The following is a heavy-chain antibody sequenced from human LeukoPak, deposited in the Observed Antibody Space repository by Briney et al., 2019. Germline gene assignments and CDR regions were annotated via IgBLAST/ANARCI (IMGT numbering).Heavy chain of an antibody. J-gene: IGHJ4*02. CDR2: IIPIFGTA. CDR1: GGTFSSYA. V-gene: IGHV1-69*13. CDR3: GRGRPALRYFDY. Sequence: SVKVSCKASGGTFSSYAISWVRQAPGQGLEWMGGIIPIFGTAYYAQKFQGRVTITADESTSTAYMELSSLRSEDTAVYYCGRGRPALRYFDYWGQGTLVTVSS.